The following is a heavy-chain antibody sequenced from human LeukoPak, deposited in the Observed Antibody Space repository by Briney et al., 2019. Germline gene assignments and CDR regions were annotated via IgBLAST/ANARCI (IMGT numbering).Heavy chain of an antibody. CDR2: VLYHGSSE. V-gene: IGHV3-33*01. Sequence: GGSLRLSCVASGFTFRSYDMHWVRQAPGKGLEWVAVVLYHGSSEYYADSVKGRFTISRDNAKNTLYLQINSLRAEDTAVYYCAREWLRSLDYWGQGTPVTVSS. CDR1: GFTFRSYD. CDR3: AREWLRSLDY. D-gene: IGHD5-12*01. J-gene: IGHJ4*02.